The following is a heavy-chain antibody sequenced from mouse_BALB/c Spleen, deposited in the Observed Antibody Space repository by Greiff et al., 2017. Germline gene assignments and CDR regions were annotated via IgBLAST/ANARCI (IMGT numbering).Heavy chain of an antibody. CDR2: INSNGGST. V-gene: IGHV5-6-3*01. D-gene: IGHD1-1*01. CDR1: GFTFSSYG. CDR3: ARNYYGSRDYAMDY. Sequence: EVQLVESGGGLVKPGGSLKLSCAASGFTFSSYGMSWVRQTPDKRLELVATINSNGGSTYYPDSVKGRFTISRDNAKNTLYLQMSSLKSEDTAMYYCARNYYGSRDYAMDYWGQGTSVTVSS. J-gene: IGHJ4*01.